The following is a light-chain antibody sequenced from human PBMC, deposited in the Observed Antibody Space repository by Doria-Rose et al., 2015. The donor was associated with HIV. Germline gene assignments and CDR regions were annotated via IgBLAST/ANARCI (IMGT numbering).Light chain of an antibody. CDR3: QQSYSIPLA. CDR2: AAS. V-gene: IGKV1-39*01. J-gene: IGKJ3*01. CDR1: QSVANY. Sequence: QSPSSLSASVGARVTITCRASQSVANYLNWYNQKPGKAPNLLIYAASSLQGGVPSRFNGSGSGTDFTLTISNLQPEDFATYYCQQSYSIPLAFGPGSKVDI.